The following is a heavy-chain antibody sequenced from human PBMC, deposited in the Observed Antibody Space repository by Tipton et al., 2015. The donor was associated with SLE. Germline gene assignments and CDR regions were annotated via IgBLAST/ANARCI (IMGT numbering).Heavy chain of an antibody. V-gene: IGHV1-2*02. CDR3: ASEGYCGGDCYPDAFDI. J-gene: IGHJ3*02. D-gene: IGHD2-21*01. Sequence: VQLVQSGAEVKKPGASVKVSCKASGYTFTGYYMHWVRQAPGQGLEWMGWINPNSGGTNYAQKFQGRVTMTRDTSISTAYMELSRLRSDDTAVYYCASEGYCGGDCYPDAFDIWGQGTMVTVSS. CDR2: INPNSGGT. CDR1: GYTFTGYY.